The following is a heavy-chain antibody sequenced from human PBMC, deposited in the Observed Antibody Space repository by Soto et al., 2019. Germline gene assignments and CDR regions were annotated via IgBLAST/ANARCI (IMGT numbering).Heavy chain of an antibody. CDR3: ARGSMIYSSGWYLNFDS. J-gene: IGHJ4*02. V-gene: IGHV1-18*01. CDR1: GYTFTSYG. CDR2: ISPYNGST. D-gene: IGHD6-19*01. Sequence: ASVKVSCKASGYTFTSYGISWVRQAPGQGLEWMGWISPYNGSTNYAQKFQGRVTMTTDTSISTAYMELSRLRSDDTAVYYCARGSMIYSSGWYLNFDSWGQGTLVTVSS.